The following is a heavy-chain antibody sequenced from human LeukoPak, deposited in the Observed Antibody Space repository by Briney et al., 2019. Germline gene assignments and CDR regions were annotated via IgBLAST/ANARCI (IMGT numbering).Heavy chain of an antibody. D-gene: IGHD4-11*01. V-gene: IGHV4-30-2*01. CDR1: GGSISSGGYY. CDR2: IYHSGST. J-gene: IGHJ4*02. CDR3: ARDGTSYSNYIDY. Sequence: SETLSLTCTVSGGSISSGGYYWSWIRQPPGKGLEWIGYIYHSGSTYYNPSLKSRVTISVDRSKNQFSLKLSSVTAADTAVYYCARDGTSYSNYIDYWGQGTPVTVSS.